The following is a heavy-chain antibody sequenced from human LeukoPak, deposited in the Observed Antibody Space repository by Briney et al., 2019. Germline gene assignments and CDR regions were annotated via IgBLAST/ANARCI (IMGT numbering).Heavy chain of an antibody. CDR2: TNGAGSTP. CDR3: AAVVRSGTPFDY. D-gene: IGHD6-25*01. J-gene: IGHJ4*02. V-gene: IGHV3-74*01. Sequence: PVGGLRLSCAASGVTFCSSWVRWGRQALRKGRVWVSRTNGAGSTPSYADSLTRRSTNTRDNAKKTPYLQTTTLRVENTAEYYCAAVVRSGTPFDYWGQGTLVTVSS. CDR1: GVTFCSSW.